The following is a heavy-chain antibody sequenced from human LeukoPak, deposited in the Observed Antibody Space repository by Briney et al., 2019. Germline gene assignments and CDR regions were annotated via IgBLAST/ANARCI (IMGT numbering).Heavy chain of an antibody. CDR3: AKAVKWIAALDY. J-gene: IGHJ4*02. V-gene: IGHV3-23*01. CDR1: GFTFSSYA. Sequence: QPGGSLRLSCAASGFTFSSYAMSWVRQAPGKGLEWVSGISGSGGSIYYADSVKGRFTISRDNSKNTLYLQMKSLRAEDTAVYYCAKAVKWIAALDYWGQGTLVTVSS. CDR2: ISGSGGSI. D-gene: IGHD6-6*01.